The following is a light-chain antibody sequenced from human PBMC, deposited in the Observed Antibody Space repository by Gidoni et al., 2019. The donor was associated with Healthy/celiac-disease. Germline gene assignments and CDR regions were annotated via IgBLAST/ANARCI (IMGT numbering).Light chain of an antibody. J-gene: IGKJ3*01. Sequence: EIVLTQSPGTLSLSPGERATLSCRASQSVSSSYLAWYQQKPGQAPRLLSYGASSRATGIPDRFSGSGSVTDFTLTISRLEPEDFAVYYCQQYGSSPPFTFXPXTKVDIK. CDR1: QSVSSSY. CDR3: QQYGSSPPFT. CDR2: GAS. V-gene: IGKV3-20*01.